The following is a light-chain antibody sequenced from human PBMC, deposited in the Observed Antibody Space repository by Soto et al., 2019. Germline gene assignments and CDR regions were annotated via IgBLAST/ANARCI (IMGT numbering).Light chain of an antibody. CDR3: QQYIRWPLT. Sequence: EIVLTQSPGTLSLSPGERATLSCRASQTVSSSFLAWYQQKPGQAPRLFIYGASSRATGIPDRFSGSGSGTDFTLTISSLQSEDFAVYYCQQYIRWPLTFGGGTKVDIK. CDR1: QTVSSSF. CDR2: GAS. V-gene: IGKV3-20*01. J-gene: IGKJ4*01.